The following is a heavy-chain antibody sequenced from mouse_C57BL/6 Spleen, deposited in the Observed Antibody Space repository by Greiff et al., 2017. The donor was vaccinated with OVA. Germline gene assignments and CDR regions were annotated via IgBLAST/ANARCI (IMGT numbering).Heavy chain of an antibody. CDR2: IDPNSGGT. V-gene: IGHV1-72*01. D-gene: IGHD1-1*01. J-gene: IGHJ4*01. CDR3: ARRGTTVVGYYAMDY. CDR1: GYTFTSYW. Sequence: VKLQQPGAELVKPGASVKLSCKASGYTFTSYWMHWVKQRPGRGLEWIGRIDPNSGGTKYNEKFKSKATLTVDKPSSTAYMQLSSLTSEDSAVYYCARRGTTVVGYYAMDYWGQGTSVTVSS.